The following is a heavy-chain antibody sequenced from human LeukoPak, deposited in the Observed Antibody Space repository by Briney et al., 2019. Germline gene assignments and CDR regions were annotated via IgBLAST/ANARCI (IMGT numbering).Heavy chain of an antibody. CDR1: NGSISSYY. D-gene: IGHD6-19*01. J-gene: IGHJ4*02. CDR3: ARAAEYSSGWYLFDY. V-gene: IGHV4-59*12. CDR2: IYYSGST. Sequence: SETLSLTCTVSNGSISSYYWSWIRQPPGKGLEWIGYIYYSGSTNYNPSLKTRVTMSVDTSKNQVSLKLSSVTAADTAMYYCARAAEYSSGWYLFDYWGQGILVTVSA.